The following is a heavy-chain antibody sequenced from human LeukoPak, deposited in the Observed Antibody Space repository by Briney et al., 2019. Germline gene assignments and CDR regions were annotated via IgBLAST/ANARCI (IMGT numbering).Heavy chain of an antibody. V-gene: IGHV3-48*01. J-gene: IGHJ4*02. D-gene: IGHD2-2*01. CDR1: GFTLSHYS. Sequence: GSLRLSCAASGFTLSHYSMNWVRQAPGKGLEWISYIGISSGSTKYADSVKGRFTISGDKAKNSVYLQMNSLRVEDTAVYYCARDTKYAFDNWGQGTLVTVSS. CDR3: ARDTKYAFDN. CDR2: IGISSGST.